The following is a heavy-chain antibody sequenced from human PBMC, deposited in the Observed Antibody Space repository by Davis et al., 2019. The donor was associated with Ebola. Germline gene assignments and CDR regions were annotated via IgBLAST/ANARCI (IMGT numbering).Heavy chain of an antibody. D-gene: IGHD4-17*01. Sequence: ASVTVSCKASGYSFPTHAIHWVRQAPGQRLEWMGWINSVNGYSRNSQKFQGRVTITRDTSASTAYMELSSLTYEDTAVYSCARDFGDFGSYFDYWGQGARVTVSS. CDR1: GYSFPTHA. V-gene: IGHV1-3*04. J-gene: IGHJ4*02. CDR2: INSVNGYS. CDR3: ARDFGDFGSYFDY.